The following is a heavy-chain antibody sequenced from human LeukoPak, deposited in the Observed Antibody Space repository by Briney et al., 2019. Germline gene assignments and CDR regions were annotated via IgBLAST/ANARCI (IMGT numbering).Heavy chain of an antibody. Sequence: GGSLRLSCAASGFTFNNYAMSWVRQAPGKGLEWVSAISGSGGSTYYADSVKGRFTISRDNSKNTLYLQMNSLRAEDTAVYYCAKGTHTVHYYYMDVWGKGTTVTVSS. D-gene: IGHD4-11*01. CDR2: ISGSGGST. J-gene: IGHJ6*03. V-gene: IGHV3-23*01. CDR1: GFTFNNYA. CDR3: AKGTHTVHYYYMDV.